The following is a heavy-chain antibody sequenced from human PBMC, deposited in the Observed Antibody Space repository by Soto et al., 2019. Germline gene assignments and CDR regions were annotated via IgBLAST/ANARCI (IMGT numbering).Heavy chain of an antibody. D-gene: IGHD3-16*01. V-gene: IGHV1-3*05. CDR3: ARDGGRDGYKYDLDY. Sequence: QVQLVQSGAEEKNPGASMKVSCKASGYTFINYVIHWVRQAPGQRLEWMGWIFPDSGNTKSSQKFQGRVTITRDISASTAYMDLSSLRSEDTAVYFCARDGGRDGYKYDLDYWGQGTLVSVSS. CDR1: GYTFINYV. J-gene: IGHJ4*02. CDR2: IFPDSGNT.